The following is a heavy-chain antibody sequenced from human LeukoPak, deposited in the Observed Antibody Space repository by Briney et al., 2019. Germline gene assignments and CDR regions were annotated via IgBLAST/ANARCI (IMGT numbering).Heavy chain of an antibody. CDR3: ASDGYYDSSGYYYAGAFVI. CDR1: GFTFSSYS. V-gene: IGHV3-21*01. Sequence: GGSLRLSCAASGFTFSSYSMNWVRQAPGKGLEWVSSISSSSSYIYYADSVKGRFTISRDNAKNSLYLQMNSLRAVDTAVYYCASDGYYDSSGYYYAGAFVIWGQGTMVTVSS. D-gene: IGHD3-22*01. J-gene: IGHJ3*02. CDR2: ISSSSSYI.